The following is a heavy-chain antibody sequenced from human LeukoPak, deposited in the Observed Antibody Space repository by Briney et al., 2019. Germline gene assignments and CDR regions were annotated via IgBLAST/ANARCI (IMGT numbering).Heavy chain of an antibody. Sequence: ASVKVSCKASGYTFTTYNIHWVRQAPGQGLEWMGWITPNSGGTHYAPKFQGRVTMTRDTSISTAYMELSRLRSDDTAVYYCARGPYVPFPNWYFDLWGRGTLVTVSS. CDR3: ARGPYVPFPNWYFDL. D-gene: IGHD3-10*02. CDR1: GYTFTTYN. V-gene: IGHV1-2*02. CDR2: ITPNSGGT. J-gene: IGHJ2*01.